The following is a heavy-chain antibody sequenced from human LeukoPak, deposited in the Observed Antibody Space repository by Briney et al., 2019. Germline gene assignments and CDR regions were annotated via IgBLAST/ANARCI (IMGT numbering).Heavy chain of an antibody. CDR2: IKQDGSEK. CDR3: AREKLGELLDFDY. Sequence: GGSLRLSCAASGFTFSSYGMHWVRQAPGKGLEWVANIKQDGSEKYYVDSVKGRFTISRDNAKNSLYLQMNSLRAEDTAVYYCAREKLGELLDFDYWGQGTLVTVSS. CDR1: GFTFSSYG. D-gene: IGHD3-10*01. V-gene: IGHV3-7*01. J-gene: IGHJ4*02.